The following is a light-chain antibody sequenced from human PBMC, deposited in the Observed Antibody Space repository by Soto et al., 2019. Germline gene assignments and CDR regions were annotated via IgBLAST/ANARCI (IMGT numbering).Light chain of an antibody. J-gene: IGKJ4*01. V-gene: IGKV3D-15*01. CDR1: QSVRSN. CDR2: SAS. CDR3: QQYNSWPLT. Sequence: EIVMTQYPATMSVSPGERATLSCRANQSVRSNLAWYQQMPGQPPRLPIYSASTRATSIPARFSGSGSGTEFALTVSSLQSEDFAVYYCQQYNSWPLTFGGGTKVEIK.